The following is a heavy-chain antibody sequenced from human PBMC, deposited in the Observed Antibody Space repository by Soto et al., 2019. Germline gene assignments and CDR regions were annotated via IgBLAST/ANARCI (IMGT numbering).Heavy chain of an antibody. CDR2: IYYSGST. V-gene: IGHV4-39*01. D-gene: IGHD3-3*01. CDR3: GRVSDFSSGYYGVFDF. Sequence: QLQLQESGPGLVKPSETLSLTCTVSGGSISNNNYYWGWIRQPPGKGLEWIGNIYYSGSTYYNPSLKSRVTISVDTSNNQLSLKLSSVAAADTAVYYCGRVSDFSSGYYGVFDFWGQGPLVTVSS. CDR1: GGSISNNNYY. J-gene: IGHJ4*02.